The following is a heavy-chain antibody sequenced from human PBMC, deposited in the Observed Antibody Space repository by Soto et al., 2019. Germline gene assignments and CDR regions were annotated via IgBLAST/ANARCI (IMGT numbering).Heavy chain of an antibody. CDR1: GGSISSGGYY. Sequence: PSETLSLTCTVSGGSISSGGYYWSWIRQHPGKGLEWIGYIYYSGSIYYNPSLKSRVTISVDTSKNQFSLKLSSVTAADTAVYYCARANFIVATINYYFDYWGQGTLVTVSS. V-gene: IGHV4-31*03. CDR2: IYYSGSI. J-gene: IGHJ4*02. CDR3: ARANFIVATINYYFDY. D-gene: IGHD5-12*01.